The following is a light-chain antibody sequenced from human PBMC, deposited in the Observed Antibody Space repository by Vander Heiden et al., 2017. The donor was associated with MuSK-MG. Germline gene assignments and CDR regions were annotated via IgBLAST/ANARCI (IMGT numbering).Light chain of an antibody. Sequence: IQLTHSPSSLSASVGDTVTITCRASQGISSYLAWYQQKPGKAPKLLIYAASTLQRGVPSRFSGSGSGTDFTLTISSLQPEDFATYYCQQLNSYPPLTFGGGTKVEIK. CDR3: QQLNSYPPLT. J-gene: IGKJ4*01. V-gene: IGKV1-9*01. CDR2: AAS. CDR1: QGISSY.